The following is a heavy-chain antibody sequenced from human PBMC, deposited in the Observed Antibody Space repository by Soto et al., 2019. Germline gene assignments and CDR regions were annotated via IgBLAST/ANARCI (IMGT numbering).Heavy chain of an antibody. CDR1: GFTFSSYS. CDR3: AQDIVVVVAADRAFDI. Sequence: GGSLRLSCAASGFTFSSYSMNWVRQAPGKGLEWVSSISSSSSYIYYADSVKGRFTISRDNAKNSLYLQMNSLRAEDTAVYYCAQDIVVVVAADRAFDIWGQGTMVTVSS. CDR2: ISSSSSYI. D-gene: IGHD2-15*01. J-gene: IGHJ3*02. V-gene: IGHV3-21*01.